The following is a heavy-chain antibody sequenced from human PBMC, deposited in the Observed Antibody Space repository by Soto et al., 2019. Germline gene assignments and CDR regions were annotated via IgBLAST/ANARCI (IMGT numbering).Heavy chain of an antibody. Sequence: QVQLVQSGAEVKKPGASVKVSCKASGYTFTTYGITWVRQAPGQGLEWMGWISGFNGNTNYAQKLQGRVTMTTDTSTSTAYVDLRSLRSDDTAVYYCARAGATGGYSSSPSDYWGQGTLVTVSS. D-gene: IGHD6-6*01. CDR2: ISGFNGNT. V-gene: IGHV1-18*01. J-gene: IGHJ4*02. CDR1: GYTFTTYG. CDR3: ARAGATGGYSSSPSDY.